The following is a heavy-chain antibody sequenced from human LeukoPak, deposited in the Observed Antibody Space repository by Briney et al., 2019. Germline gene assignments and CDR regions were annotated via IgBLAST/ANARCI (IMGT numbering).Heavy chain of an antibody. V-gene: IGHV1-8*01. CDR1: GYTFTSYD. Sequence: ASVKVSCKASGYTFTSYDINWLRQATGQGLEWMGWMNPNNDNTGYAQKFQGRVTMTRNTSISTAYMELISLRSEDTAVYYCARDSGGGTYDFSDWGQGTLVTVSS. CDR2: MNPNNDNT. CDR3: ARDSGGGTYDFSD. J-gene: IGHJ4*02. D-gene: IGHD3-3*01.